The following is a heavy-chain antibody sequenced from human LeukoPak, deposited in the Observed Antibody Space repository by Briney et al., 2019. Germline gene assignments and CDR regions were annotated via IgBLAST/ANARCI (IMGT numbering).Heavy chain of an antibody. V-gene: IGHV4-59*01. CDR1: GDSMNTSY. Sequence: PSETLSLTGTVSGDSMNTSYWTWIRQTPGKELEWIGFVASSGTSNYNPSLKSRVSISIDTSKNQFSLALTSVTPADTAVYYCARVVRGVVTCNWFYPGGQRTLVSVSS. J-gene: IGHJ5*02. CDR2: VASSGTS. D-gene: IGHD2-21*02. CDR3: ARVVRGVVTCNWFYP.